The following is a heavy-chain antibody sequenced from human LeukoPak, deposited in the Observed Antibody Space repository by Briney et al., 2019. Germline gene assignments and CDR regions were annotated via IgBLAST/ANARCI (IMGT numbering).Heavy chain of an antibody. V-gene: IGHV2-5*02. CDR1: GFSLNTRGVG. J-gene: IGHJ4*02. CDR3: AHRKNYYDSSVFDN. Sequence: SGPTLVNPTQTLTLTCTFSGFSLNTRGVGVGWIRQPPGRALEWLSLIYWDDDKRYSPSLKSRLTITKDTSKNQVVLTMTNMDPVDTATYFCAHRKNYYDSSVFDNWGQGALVTVSS. D-gene: IGHD3-22*01. CDR2: IYWDDDK.